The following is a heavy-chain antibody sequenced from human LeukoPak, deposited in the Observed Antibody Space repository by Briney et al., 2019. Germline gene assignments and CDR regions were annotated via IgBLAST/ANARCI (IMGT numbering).Heavy chain of an antibody. CDR1: GFTFSSYT. Sequence: GGSLRLSCAASGFTFSSYTMNWVRQPPGKGLEWVSNIGTSSTTIYYADSVKGRFTISRDNAKNSLYLQMNSLRADDTAVYYCARLIIHDYGDYADYWGQGTLVTVSS. V-gene: IGHV3-48*01. J-gene: IGHJ4*02. CDR2: IGTSSTTI. CDR3: ARLIIHDYGDYADY. D-gene: IGHD4-17*01.